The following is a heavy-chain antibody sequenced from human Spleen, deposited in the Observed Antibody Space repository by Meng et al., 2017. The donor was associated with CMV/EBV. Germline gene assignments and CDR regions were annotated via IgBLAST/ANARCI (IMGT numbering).Heavy chain of an antibody. Sequence: VSDVSISNSSFFWGWIRQPPGKGLEWIGSFFHSGDTYSNPSLRSRVAMSVDTSKNQFSLRLNSVTATDTAVYYCARHLRGYSWPKSDWGQGTLVTVSS. CDR2: FFHSGDT. D-gene: IGHD1-26*01. CDR3: ARHLRGYSWPKSD. J-gene: IGHJ4*02. V-gene: IGHV4-39*01. CDR1: DVSISNSSFF.